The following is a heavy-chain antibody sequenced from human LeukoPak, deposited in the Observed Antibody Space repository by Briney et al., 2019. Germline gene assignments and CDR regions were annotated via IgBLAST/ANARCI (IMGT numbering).Heavy chain of an antibody. CDR2: IIPIFGTA. Sequence: ASVKVSCKASGGTFSSYAISWVRQAPGQGLEWMGGIIPIFGTANYAQKFQGRVTITADKSTSTAYMELSSLRSEDTAVYYCARERYSSSWYGNYYYYYMDVWGKGTTVTVSS. CDR3: ARERYSSSWYGNYYYYYMDV. D-gene: IGHD6-13*01. CDR1: GGTFSSYA. V-gene: IGHV1-69*06. J-gene: IGHJ6*03.